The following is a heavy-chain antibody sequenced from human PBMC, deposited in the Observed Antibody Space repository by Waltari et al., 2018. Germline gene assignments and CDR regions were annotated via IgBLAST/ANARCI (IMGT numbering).Heavy chain of an antibody. V-gene: IGHV4-59*12. D-gene: IGHD3-10*02. J-gene: IGHJ5*02. CDR1: GCSISSYY. Sequence: QVQLQESGPGLLKPSETLSLTCTVSGCSISSYYWNWIRHSPGKGLDWIGYIYFIGYSSFNPSLKSRVSLSVDTSKNQFSLKLNSVTAADTAVYYCARDSYVFNGWFNPWGQGTLVTVSS. CDR2: IYFIGYS. CDR3: ARDSYVFNGWFNP.